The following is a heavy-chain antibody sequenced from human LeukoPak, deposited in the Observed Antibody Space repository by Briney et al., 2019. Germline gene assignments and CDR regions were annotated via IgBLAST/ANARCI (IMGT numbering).Heavy chain of an antibody. CDR2: IIPIFGTA. CDR3: ARGIRSGVGFDY. J-gene: IGHJ4*02. CDR1: GGTFSSYA. Sequence: ASVKVSCKASGGTFSSYAISWVRQASGQGLEWMGGIIPIFGTANYAQKFQGRVTITADESTSTAYMELSSLRSEDTAVYYCARGIRSGVGFDYWGQGTLSPSPQ. V-gene: IGHV1-69*13. D-gene: IGHD1-26*01.